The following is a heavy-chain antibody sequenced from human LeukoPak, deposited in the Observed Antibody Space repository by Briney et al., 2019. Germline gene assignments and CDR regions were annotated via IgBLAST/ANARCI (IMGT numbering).Heavy chain of an antibody. CDR3: AREAKPQLRYFDWLSKPEMEHYYYYGMDV. V-gene: IGHV3-30*03. D-gene: IGHD3-9*01. Sequence: GGSLRLSCAASGFTFSSYGMHWVRQAPGKGLEWVAVISFDGSYKYYADSVKGRFTISRDNSKNTLYLQMNSLRAEDTAVYYCAREAKPQLRYFDWLSKPEMEHYYYYGMDVWGQGTTVTVSS. CDR2: ISFDGSYK. CDR1: GFTFSSYG. J-gene: IGHJ6*02.